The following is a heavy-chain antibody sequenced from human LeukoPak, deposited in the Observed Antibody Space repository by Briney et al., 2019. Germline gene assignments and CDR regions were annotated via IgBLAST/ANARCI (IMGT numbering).Heavy chain of an antibody. CDR2: ISPSGGST. D-gene: IGHD3-10*01. J-gene: IGHJ4*02. CDR1: GYTFTSNY. V-gene: IGHV1-46*01. Sequence: ASVKVSCKAFGYTFTSNYMHWVRQAPGQGPEWMGVISPSGGSTTYAQKFQGRVTLTRDMSTSTDYLELSSLRSEDTAVYYCARGKVRVWSYFDYWGQGTLVTVSS. CDR3: ARGKVRVWSYFDY.